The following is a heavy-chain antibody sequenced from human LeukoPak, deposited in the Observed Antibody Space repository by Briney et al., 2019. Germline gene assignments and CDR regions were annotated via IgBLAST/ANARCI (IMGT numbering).Heavy chain of an antibody. D-gene: IGHD6-19*01. J-gene: IGHJ4*02. Sequence: ASVKVSRKASGYTFTSYGISWVRQAPGQGLEWMGWISAYNGNTNYAQKLRGRVTMTTDTSTNTAYMELRSLRSDDTAVYYCARVLRDQWLLIDYWGQGTLVTVSS. CDR1: GYTFTSYG. V-gene: IGHV1-18*01. CDR3: ARVLRDQWLLIDY. CDR2: ISAYNGNT.